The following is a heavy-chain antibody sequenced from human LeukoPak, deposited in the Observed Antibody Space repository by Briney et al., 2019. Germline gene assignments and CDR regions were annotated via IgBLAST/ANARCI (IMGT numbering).Heavy chain of an antibody. J-gene: IGHJ4*02. CDR3: ARRLIQLWLRVIPYFDY. V-gene: IGHV4-34*01. Sequence: SETLSLTCAVYGGSFSGYYWSWIRQPPGKGLEWIGEINHSGSTNYNPSLKSRVTISVDTSKNQFSLKLSSVTAADTAVYYCARRLIQLWLRVIPYFDYWGQGTLVTVSS. CDR1: GGSFSGYY. D-gene: IGHD5-18*01. CDR2: INHSGST.